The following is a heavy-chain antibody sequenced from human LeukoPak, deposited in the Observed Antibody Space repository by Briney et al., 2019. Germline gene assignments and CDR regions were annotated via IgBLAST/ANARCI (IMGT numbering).Heavy chain of an antibody. V-gene: IGHV3-21*01. CDR3: ARGQVIPVAGHGAVDI. Sequence: GGSLRLSCAASGFTFSTYRFNWVRQAPGKGLEWVSSISSGSSYIYYADSVKGRFTISRDNVKNSLYLQMNSLRAEDTAVYYCARGQVIPVAGHGAVDIWGQGTMVTVSS. CDR1: GFTFSTYR. D-gene: IGHD6-19*01. J-gene: IGHJ3*02. CDR2: ISSGSSYI.